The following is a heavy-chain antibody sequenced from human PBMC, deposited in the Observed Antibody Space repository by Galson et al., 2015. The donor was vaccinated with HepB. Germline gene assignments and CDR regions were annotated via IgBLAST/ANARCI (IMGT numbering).Heavy chain of an antibody. CDR1: GGSFSGYY. D-gene: IGHD3-16*01. J-gene: IGHJ4*02. Sequence: ETLSLTCAVYGGSFSGYYWSWIRQPPGKGLEWIGEINHSGSTNYNPSLKSRVTISVDTSKNQFSLKLSSVTAADTAVYYCARGSPYDYRGHFDYWGQGTLVTVSS. CDR3: ARGSPYDYRGHFDY. V-gene: IGHV4-34*01. CDR2: INHSGST.